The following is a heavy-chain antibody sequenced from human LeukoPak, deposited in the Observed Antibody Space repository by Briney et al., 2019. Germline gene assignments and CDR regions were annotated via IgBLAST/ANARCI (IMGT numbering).Heavy chain of an antibody. Sequence: GGSLRLSCAASGFTFYDYGMSWVRQAPGKGLEWVSGINWNGGSTGYADSVKGRFTISRDNAKNSLYLQMNSLRAEDTALYYCARGENFWSGYYTSWFDPWGQGTLVTVS. CDR1: GFTFYDYG. V-gene: IGHV3-20*04. D-gene: IGHD3-3*01. CDR2: INWNGGST. J-gene: IGHJ5*01. CDR3: ARGENFWSGYYTSWFDP.